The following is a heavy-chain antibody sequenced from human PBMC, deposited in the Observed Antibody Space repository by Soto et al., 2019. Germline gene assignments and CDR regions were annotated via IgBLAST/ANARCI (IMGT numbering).Heavy chain of an antibody. D-gene: IGHD2-2*01. V-gene: IGHV4-39*01. CDR1: GGSISSSSYY. Sequence: PSETLSLTCTVSGGSISSSSYYWGWIRQPPGKGLEWIGSIFYSGSTYDNPSLKSRVTVSVDTSKNQFSLKLSSVTAADTAVYYCARHFRRYCSSTSCYDWFDPWGQGTQVTVS. J-gene: IGHJ5*02. CDR2: IFYSGST. CDR3: ARHFRRYCSSTSCYDWFDP.